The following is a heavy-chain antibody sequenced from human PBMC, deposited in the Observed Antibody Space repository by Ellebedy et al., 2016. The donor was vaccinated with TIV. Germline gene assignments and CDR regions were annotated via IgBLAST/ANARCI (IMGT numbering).Heavy chain of an antibody. CDR1: GGTFSSYA. V-gene: IGHV1-69*04. CDR2: IIPIVEIT. D-gene: IGHD1-26*01. Sequence: AASVKVSCKASGGTFSSYAISWVRQAPGQGLEWMGRIIPIVEITIYAQRFQDRVTISEDNFTNTVYMEMSSLRSEDTAMYYCATGPPKWEVPLDLDSWGQGTLVIVSS. CDR3: ATGPPKWEVPLDLDS. J-gene: IGHJ4*02.